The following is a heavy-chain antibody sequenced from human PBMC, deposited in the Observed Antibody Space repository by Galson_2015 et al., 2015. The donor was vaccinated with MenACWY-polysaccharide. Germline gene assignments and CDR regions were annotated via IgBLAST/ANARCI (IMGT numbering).Heavy chain of an antibody. CDR1: GFTFSSYS. Sequence: SLRLSCAASGFTFSSYSMNWVRQAPGKGLEWVSSISNSSSYTYYADSVKGRFTISRDNAKNSLYLQMNSLRAEDTAVYYWARDPRVVIVVVPASDYSVQGTLVTASS. D-gene: IGHD2-2*01. J-gene: IGHJ4*02. CDR2: ISNSSSYT. CDR3: ARDPRVVIVVVPASDY. V-gene: IGHV3-21*01.